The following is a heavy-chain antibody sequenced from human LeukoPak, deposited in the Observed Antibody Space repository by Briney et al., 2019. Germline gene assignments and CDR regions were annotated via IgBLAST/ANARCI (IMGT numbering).Heavy chain of an antibody. Sequence: PSETLSLTCSVSDDSITMYYWTWIRQPPGKGLEWIGYVDHTGSTNYNPSLKSRVTISVDTSKNQFSLKLSSVTAADTAVYYCARGYGSGSFEFDYWGQGTLVTVSS. CDR3: ARGYGSGSFEFDY. J-gene: IGHJ4*02. V-gene: IGHV4-59*12. D-gene: IGHD3-10*01. CDR1: DDSITMYY. CDR2: VDHTGST.